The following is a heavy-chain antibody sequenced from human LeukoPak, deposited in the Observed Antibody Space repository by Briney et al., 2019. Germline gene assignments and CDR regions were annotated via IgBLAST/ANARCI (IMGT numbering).Heavy chain of an antibody. CDR2: IWHDGSSQ. J-gene: IGHJ5*01. V-gene: IGHV3-33*06. CDR1: GFTFDHYG. Sequence: PGRSLRLSCVASGFTFDHYGMHWVRQAPGKGLEWVAVIWHDGSSQYYADSVKGRSTISRDNSMNTLYLQMNSLRAEDTAVYYCAKDAQRGFDYSNSLESWGQGTLVTVSS. CDR3: AKDAQRGFDYSNSLES. D-gene: IGHD4-11*01.